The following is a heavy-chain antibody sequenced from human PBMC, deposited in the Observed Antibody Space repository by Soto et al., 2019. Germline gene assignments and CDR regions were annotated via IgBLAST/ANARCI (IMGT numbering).Heavy chain of an antibody. CDR1: GYTFTNYD. V-gene: IGHV1-8*01. CDR3: ARNLWGTEDFDY. CDR2: MSPNSGNT. Sequence: QVQLVQSGAEVKKPGASVKVSCKASGYTFTNYDINWMRQATGQGLEWLGWMSPNSGNTGYAQKFQGRVTMTRDTSTSTAYMELSSLTYEDTAVYFCARNLWGTEDFDYWGHGTLVTVST. D-gene: IGHD7-27*01. J-gene: IGHJ4*01.